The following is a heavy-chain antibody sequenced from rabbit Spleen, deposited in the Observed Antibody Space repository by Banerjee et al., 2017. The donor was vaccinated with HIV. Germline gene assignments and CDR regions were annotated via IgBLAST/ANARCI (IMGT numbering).Heavy chain of an antibody. Sequence: QEQLVESGGGLVQPGASLTLTCTASGFSFSSNYDMYWVRQAPGKGLEWIGCIVAGSGSTYYASWAKGRFTITKTSSTTVTLQMTSLTAADTATYFCARAGWLDYNYPDMDLWGPGTLVTVS. CDR1: GFSFSSNYD. J-gene: IGHJ6*01. D-gene: IGHD1-1*01. CDR3: ARAGWLDYNYPDMDL. V-gene: IGHV1S45*01. CDR2: IVAGSGST.